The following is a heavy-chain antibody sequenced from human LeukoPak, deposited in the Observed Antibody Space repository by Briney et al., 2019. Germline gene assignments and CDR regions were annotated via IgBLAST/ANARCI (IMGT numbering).Heavy chain of an antibody. Sequence: SQTLSLTCTVSGGSISSGSYYWSWIRQPAGKGLEWIGRIYTSGSTNYNPSLKSRVTMSVDTSKNQLSLKLSSVTAADTAVYYCARVFEGAGFDPWGQGTLVTVSS. CDR1: GGSISSGSYY. D-gene: IGHD1-26*01. CDR2: IYTSGST. CDR3: ARVFEGAGFDP. V-gene: IGHV4-61*02. J-gene: IGHJ5*02.